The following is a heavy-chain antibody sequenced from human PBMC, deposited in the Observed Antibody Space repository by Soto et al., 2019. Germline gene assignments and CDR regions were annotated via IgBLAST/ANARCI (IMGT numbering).Heavy chain of an antibody. CDR1: GFSLSTSGVG. J-gene: IGHJ1*01. CDR2: IYWDDDK. CDR3: APKENHIIRLGSTLSAY. Sequence: SGPTLVNPTQTLTLTCTFSGFSLSTSGVGVGWIRQPPGKALEWLALIYWDDDKRYSPSLKSRLTITKDTSKNQVVLTMTNMDTVDTAIFFFAPKENHIIRLGSTLSAYRGKRSLVPVSP. D-gene: IGHD5-12*01. V-gene: IGHV2-5*02.